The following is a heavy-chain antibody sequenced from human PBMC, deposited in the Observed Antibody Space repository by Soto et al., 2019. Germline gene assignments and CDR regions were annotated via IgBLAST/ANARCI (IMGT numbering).Heavy chain of an antibody. J-gene: IGHJ3*02. V-gene: IGHV4-59*08. CDR1: GGSISSYY. Sequence: PSETLSLTCTVSGGSISSYYWSWIRQPPGKGLEWIGYMYNTGSTIYNPSLKSRVTISVDTSKNQFSLKLSSVTAADTAVYYCARRYSSAFDIWGQGTMVTVS. CDR3: ARRYSSAFDI. D-gene: IGHD6-13*01. CDR2: MYNTGST.